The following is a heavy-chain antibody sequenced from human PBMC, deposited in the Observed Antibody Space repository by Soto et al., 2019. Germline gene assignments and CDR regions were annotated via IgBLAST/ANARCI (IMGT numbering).Heavy chain of an antibody. V-gene: IGHV6-1*01. Sequence: PSQTLSLTCAMSGDSVSSNSATWNWIRQSPSRGLQWLGRTYYRSKWYHDYAVSVKSRITINPDTSKNQFSLQLISVTPEDTAVYYCARSITGSAYFDYWGQGTLVTVSS. CDR2: TYYRSKWYH. D-gene: IGHD3-10*01. CDR1: GDSVSSNSAT. CDR3: ARSITGSAYFDY. J-gene: IGHJ4*02.